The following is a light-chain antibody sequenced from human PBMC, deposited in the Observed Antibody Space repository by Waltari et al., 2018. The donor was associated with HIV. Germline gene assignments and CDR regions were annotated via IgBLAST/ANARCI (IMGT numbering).Light chain of an antibody. J-gene: IGLJ1*01. CDR2: KDN. CDR1: HTNIGSNF. V-gene: IGLV1-47*01. Sequence: QSVPTQPPSASGTPGQRVAISCSGRHTNIGSNFVDWYQQLQRPAPKLLIYKDNQRPSGVPERFSASKSGSSSSLAISGLRSEDEAEYYCATWDDILSGYLFGTGTKVTVL. CDR3: ATWDDILSGYL.